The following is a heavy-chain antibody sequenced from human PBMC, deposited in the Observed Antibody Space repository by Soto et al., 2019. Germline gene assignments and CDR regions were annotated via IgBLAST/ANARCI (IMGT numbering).Heavy chain of an antibody. CDR2: ISYDGSNK. CDR3: ARGSPVVAATHWLDP. Sequence: GGSLRLSCAASGFTFSSYAMHWVRQAPGKGLEWVAVISYDGSNKYYADSVKGRFTISRDNSKNTLYLQMNSLRAEDTAVYYCARGSPVVAATHWLDPWGQGTLVTVSS. V-gene: IGHV3-30-3*01. J-gene: IGHJ5*02. D-gene: IGHD2-15*01. CDR1: GFTFSSYA.